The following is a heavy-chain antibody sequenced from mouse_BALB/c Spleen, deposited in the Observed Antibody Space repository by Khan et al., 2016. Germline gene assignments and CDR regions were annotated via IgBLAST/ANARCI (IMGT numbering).Heavy chain of an antibody. CDR1: GFNIKDYY. Sequence: IQLQQSGAELVRSGASVKLSCTASGFNIKDYYMHWVKQRPEQGLEWNGWIDPENGDNEYAPKFQGKATMTADTSSNTAYLQLSSLTSEDTAVYYCNGNYYFDYWGQGTTLTVSS. CDR3: NGNYYFDY. V-gene: IGHV14-4*02. CDR2: IDPENGDN. D-gene: IGHD2-1*01. J-gene: IGHJ2*01.